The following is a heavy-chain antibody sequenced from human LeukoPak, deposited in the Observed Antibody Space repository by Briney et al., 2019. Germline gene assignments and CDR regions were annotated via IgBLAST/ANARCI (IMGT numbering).Heavy chain of an antibody. Sequence: QPGGSLRLSCAASGFTVSSNYMSWVRQAPGKGLEWVSVIYSGGSTYYADSVKGRFTISRDNSKNTLYLQMNSLRAEDTAVYYCAVDSSGYYGCDYWGQGTLVTVSS. CDR3: AVDSSGYYGCDY. CDR1: GFTVSSNY. V-gene: IGHV3-66*01. CDR2: IYSGGST. D-gene: IGHD3-22*01. J-gene: IGHJ4*02.